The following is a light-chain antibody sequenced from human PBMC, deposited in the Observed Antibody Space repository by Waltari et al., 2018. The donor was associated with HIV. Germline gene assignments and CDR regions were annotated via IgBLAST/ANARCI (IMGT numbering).Light chain of an antibody. J-gene: IGLJ3*02. CDR1: SSNIENNF. CDR2: DDE. V-gene: IGLV1-51*01. CDR3: GTWDSSLAAVV. Sequence: QSVLTQPPSVSAAPGQRVSISCSGRSSNIENNFVSWYQQLPGTAPKLLIYDDEHRPSGIPDRFSGSKFGTSATPGISGLQTGDEADYYCGTWDSSLAAVVFGGGTKLTVL.